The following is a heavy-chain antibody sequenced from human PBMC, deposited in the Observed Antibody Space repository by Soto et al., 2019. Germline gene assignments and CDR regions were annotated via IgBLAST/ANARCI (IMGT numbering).Heavy chain of an antibody. V-gene: IGHV3-30-3*01. CDR3: ARDPKKYWGVPYNWFDP. CDR1: GFTFSSYA. J-gene: IGHJ5*02. D-gene: IGHD7-27*01. CDR2: ISYDGSNK. Sequence: GGSLRLSCAASGFTFSSYAMHWVRQAPGKGLEWVAVISYDGSNKYYADSVKGRFTISRDNSKNTLYLQMNSLRAEDTAVYYCARDPKKYWGVPYNWFDPWGQGTLVTVSS.